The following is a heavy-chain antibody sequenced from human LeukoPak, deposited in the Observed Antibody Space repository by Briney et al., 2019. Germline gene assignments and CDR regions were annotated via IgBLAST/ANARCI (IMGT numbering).Heavy chain of an antibody. D-gene: IGHD1-26*01. CDR2: VYYTGST. Sequence: PSETLSLTCTVSGGSISSYYWNWVRQPPGKGLEWIGYVYYTGSTNYNPSLKSRVTISLDTSKNQFSLKLSSVTAADTALYYCARDKGLGGSYYEPNWFDPWGQGTLVTVSS. CDR1: GGSISSYY. V-gene: IGHV4-59*01. CDR3: ARDKGLGGSYYEPNWFDP. J-gene: IGHJ5*02.